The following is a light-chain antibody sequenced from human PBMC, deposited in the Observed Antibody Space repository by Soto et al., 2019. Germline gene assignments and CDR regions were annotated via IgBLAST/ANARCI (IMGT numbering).Light chain of an antibody. J-gene: IGKJ1*01. V-gene: IGKV3-15*01. CDR2: GAS. Sequence: EIILTQSPASLSVSPGERATLSCRASQSVNNNLAWYQQKRGQAPRLLIYGASTRATGIPGRFRGSGSGTEFTLTITSLQSEDFAVYYCQQYSIWRTFGQGTKVEIK. CDR1: QSVNNN. CDR3: QQYSIWRT.